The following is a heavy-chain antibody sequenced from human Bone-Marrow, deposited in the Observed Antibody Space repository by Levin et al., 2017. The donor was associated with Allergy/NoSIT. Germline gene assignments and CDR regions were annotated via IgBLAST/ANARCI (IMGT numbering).Heavy chain of an antibody. CDR2: TNTISGNS. J-gene: IGHJ3*01. Sequence: ASVKVSCKASGYTFDDHAINWVRQAPGQGLEWMGWTNTISGNSMYAQDFRGRFVFSLDTSVNTAYLQISHLRAEDTALYYCVREANYHLNDAFDVWGQGTLVTVSS. CDR3: VREANYHLNDAFDV. CDR1: GYTFDDHA. D-gene: IGHD5-24*01. V-gene: IGHV7-4-1*02.